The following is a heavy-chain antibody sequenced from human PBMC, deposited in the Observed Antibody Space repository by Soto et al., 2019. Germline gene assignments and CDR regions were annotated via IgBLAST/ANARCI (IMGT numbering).Heavy chain of an antibody. CDR3: AKGWFGDY. D-gene: IGHD3-10*01. CDR2: ISGSGGTT. CDR1: GFTFSSYD. Sequence: PGGSLRLSCAASGFTFSSYDMNWVRQAPGKGLEWVSSISGSGGTTYYADPVKGRFSISRDNSKNILYLHMNTLRAEDTAVYYCAKGWFGDYWGQGALVTV. V-gene: IGHV3-23*01. J-gene: IGHJ4*02.